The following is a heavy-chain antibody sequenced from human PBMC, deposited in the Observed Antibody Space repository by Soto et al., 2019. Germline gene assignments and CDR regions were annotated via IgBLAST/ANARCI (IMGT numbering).Heavy chain of an antibody. CDR1: ESTVSRDW. V-gene: IGHV3-7*01. J-gene: IGHJ6*02. CDR3: ARESVVVAAKVYYGMDV. CDR2: INQDGSEK. Sequence: PGGSLRLSCAIFESTVSRDWMNWVRQAPGKGLEWVAHINQDGSEKYYVDSVKGRFTISRDNAKKSLYLQMNSLRPADTVMYFCARESVVVAAKVYYGMDVWGQGTTVTVS. D-gene: IGHD2-15*01.